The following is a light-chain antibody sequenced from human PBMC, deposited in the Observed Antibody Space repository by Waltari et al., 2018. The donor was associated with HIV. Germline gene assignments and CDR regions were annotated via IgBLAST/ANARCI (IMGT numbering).Light chain of an antibody. CDR1: SSDVGYYNL. CDR2: EVN. V-gene: IGLV2-8*01. CDR3: TFFAGNNRL. J-gene: IGLJ3*02. Sequence: QSALTQPASVSGSPGQSITIYCTGTSSDVGYYNLVSWYQHRPGKAPKLILYEVNKRPSGVADRFSGSKSGNTASLTVSGLQAEDEADYYCTFFAGNNRLFGGGTKLIVL.